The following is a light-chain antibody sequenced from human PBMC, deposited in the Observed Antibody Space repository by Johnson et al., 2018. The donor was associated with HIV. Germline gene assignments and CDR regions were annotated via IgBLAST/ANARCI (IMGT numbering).Light chain of an antibody. CDR2: ENN. Sequence: QSVLTQPPSVSAAPGQKVTISCSGSSSNIGNNYVSWYQQLPGTAPKVLIYENNKRPSGIPDRFSGSKSGTSATLGITGLQTGDEADYYCGTWDSSLSAFYVVGTGTKVTDL. V-gene: IGLV1-51*01. J-gene: IGLJ1*01. CDR3: GTWDSSLSAFYV. CDR1: SSNIGNNY.